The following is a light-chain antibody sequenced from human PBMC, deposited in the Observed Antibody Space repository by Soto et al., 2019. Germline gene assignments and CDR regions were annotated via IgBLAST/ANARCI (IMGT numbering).Light chain of an antibody. CDR2: EVR. CDR3: SSYRRSTTFG. V-gene: IGLV2-14*01. Sequence: QSALTQPASVSGSPGQSITISCTGTSSDVGAYNFVSWYQQFPGKAPKVIIFEVRKRPSGVADRFSGSKSGDTASLTISGIQAEDEADYYCSSYRRSTTFGFGTGTKVTVL. J-gene: IGLJ1*01. CDR1: SSDVGAYNF.